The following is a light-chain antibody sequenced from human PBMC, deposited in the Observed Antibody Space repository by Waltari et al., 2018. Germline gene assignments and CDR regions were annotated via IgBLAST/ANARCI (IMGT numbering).Light chain of an antibody. CDR3: CSYAGSSTFVV. J-gene: IGLJ2*01. CDR2: EVS. V-gene: IGLV2-23*02. CDR1: SSDVGSYNL. Sequence: QSALTQPASVSGSPGQSITISCTGTSSDVGSYNLVSWYQQHPGKAPKLMIYEVSKRPYGVSTRFLGAKPGNPASLTISGLQAEDEADYYCCSYAGSSTFVVFGGGTKLTVL.